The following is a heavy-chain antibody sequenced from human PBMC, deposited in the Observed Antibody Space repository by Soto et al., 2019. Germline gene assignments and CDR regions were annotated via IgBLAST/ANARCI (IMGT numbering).Heavy chain of an antibody. CDR2: MNPNNGNT. CDR1: GYTFTSLD. J-gene: IGHJ4*02. D-gene: IGHD1-26*01. CDR3: AIGVDAGVDY. Sequence: QVQLVQSGAEVKEPGASVKVSCTASGYTFTSLDINWVRQATGQGLEWMGWMNPNNGNTGYAQKFQGRVTMTRDTAISTAYMELISLRSEDTAVYYCAIGVDAGVDYWGQGTLVTVSS. V-gene: IGHV1-8*01.